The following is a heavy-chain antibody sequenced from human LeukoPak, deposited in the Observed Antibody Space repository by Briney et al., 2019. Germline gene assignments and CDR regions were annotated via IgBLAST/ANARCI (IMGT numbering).Heavy chain of an antibody. V-gene: IGHV2-5*01. J-gene: IGHJ6*04. CDR3: ARANRFGGQILINYYYYAVDG. Sequence: SGATLMLPCPALTLTFTVYGVSLSPTAGGVGWIRQPLVKGLEWLALFYCYDDKRYSPSRETRLNITKDTSKTQVIFTMTTMDHTDIATYYCARANRFGGQILINYYYYAVDGWGERTSVTASS. D-gene: IGHD3-16*01. CDR2: FYCYDDK. CDR1: GVSLSPTAGG.